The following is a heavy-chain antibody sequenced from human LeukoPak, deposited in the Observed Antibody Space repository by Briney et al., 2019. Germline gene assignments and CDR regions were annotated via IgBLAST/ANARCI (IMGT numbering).Heavy chain of an antibody. Sequence: KPSETLSLTCTVSGGSISGYYWSWIRQPPGKGLEWIGYVYYSGSTHYNPSLKSRVTMPVDTSKSQFSLKLSSVTAADTAVYYCASAIFVENAFDIWGQGTMVTVSS. D-gene: IGHD3-3*01. V-gene: IGHV4-59*01. J-gene: IGHJ3*02. CDR1: GGSISGYY. CDR3: ASAIFVENAFDI. CDR2: VYYSGST.